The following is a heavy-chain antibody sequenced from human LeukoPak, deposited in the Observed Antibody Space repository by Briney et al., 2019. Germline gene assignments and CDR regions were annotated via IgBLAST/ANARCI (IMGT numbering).Heavy chain of an antibody. V-gene: IGHV3-33*01. CDR1: GFTFSSYA. D-gene: IGHD1-26*01. CDR2: IWNDGNNK. J-gene: IGHJ4*02. Sequence: GRSLRLSCAASGFTFSSYAMHWVRQAPGKGLEWVAVIWNDGNNKYYADSVKGRFTISRDNSKNTLYLQMNSLRAEDTAVYYCARGGSGSYQPMYNPFDYWGQGTLVTVSS. CDR3: ARGGSGSYQPMYNPFDY.